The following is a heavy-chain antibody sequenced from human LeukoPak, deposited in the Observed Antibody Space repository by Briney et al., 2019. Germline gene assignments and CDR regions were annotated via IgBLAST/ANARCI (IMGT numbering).Heavy chain of an antibody. V-gene: IGHV3-30-3*01. CDR1: GFTFSSYA. J-gene: IGHJ5*02. CDR2: ISYDGSNK. CDR3: ARIDPGAPFDP. Sequence: GGSLRLSCAASGFTFSSYAMHWVRQAPGKGLEWVAVISYDGSNKYYADSVKGRFTISRDNSKNTLYLQMNSLRAEDTAVYYCARIDPGAPFDPWGQGTLVTVSS. D-gene: IGHD7-27*01.